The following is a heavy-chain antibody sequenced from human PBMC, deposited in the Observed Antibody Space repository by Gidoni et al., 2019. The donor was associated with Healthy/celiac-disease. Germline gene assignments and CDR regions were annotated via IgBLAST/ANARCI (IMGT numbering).Heavy chain of an antibody. D-gene: IGHD6-13*01. CDR3: AIIAAAGTGGFDY. V-gene: IGHV4-4*02. CDR2: IYHSGST. J-gene: IGHJ4*02. Sequence: GLEWIGEIYHSGSTNYNPSLKSRVTISVDKSKNQFSLKLSSVTAADTAVYYCAIIAAAGTGGFDYWGQGTLVTVSS.